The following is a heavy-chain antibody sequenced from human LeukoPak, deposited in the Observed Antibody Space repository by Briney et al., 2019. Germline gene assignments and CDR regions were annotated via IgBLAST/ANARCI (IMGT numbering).Heavy chain of an antibody. J-gene: IGHJ4*02. V-gene: IGHV4-34*01. CDR2: INHSGST. CDR3: ARAPYYYDSSGYYDY. D-gene: IGHD3-22*01. CDR1: GGSLSGYY. Sequence: SETLSLTCAVYGGSLSGYYWSWIRQPPGKGLEWIGEINHSGSTNYNPSLKSRVTISVDTSKNQFSLKLSSVTAADTAVYYCARAPYYYDSSGYYDYWGQGTLVTVSS.